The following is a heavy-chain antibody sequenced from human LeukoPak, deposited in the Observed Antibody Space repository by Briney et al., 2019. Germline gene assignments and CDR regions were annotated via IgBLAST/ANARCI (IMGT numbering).Heavy chain of an antibody. CDR1: GFTFSSYA. D-gene: IGHD6-13*01. CDR2: ISYDGSNK. J-gene: IGHJ4*02. V-gene: IGHV3-30-3*01. Sequence: GGSLRLSCAASGFTFSSYAMHWVRQAPGKGLEWVAVISYDGSNKYYADSVKGRFTISRDNSKNTLYLQMNSLRAEDTAVYYCARGGTIAAAGFLDYWGQGTLVTVSS. CDR3: ARGGTIAAAGFLDY.